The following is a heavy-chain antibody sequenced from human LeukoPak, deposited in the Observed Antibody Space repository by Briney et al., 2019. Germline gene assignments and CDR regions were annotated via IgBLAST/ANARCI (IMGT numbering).Heavy chain of an antibody. V-gene: IGHV4-39*07. Sequence: PSETLSLTCTVSGDSISSTNYNWGWIRQPPGKRLEWIASFYYSGNTYYNPSLKGRVIISADTSKNQFSLKLSSVTAADTAVYYCARGRRYDSSGYKTSGWYFDLWGRGTLVTVSS. CDR2: FYYSGNT. CDR1: GDSISSTNYN. J-gene: IGHJ2*01. CDR3: ARGRRYDSSGYKTSGWYFDL. D-gene: IGHD3-22*01.